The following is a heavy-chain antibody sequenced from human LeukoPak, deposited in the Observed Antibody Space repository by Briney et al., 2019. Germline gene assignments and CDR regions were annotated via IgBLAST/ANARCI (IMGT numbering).Heavy chain of an antibody. CDR1: HDSISTYS. V-gene: IGHV4-59*07. J-gene: IGHJ4*02. CDR2: VSYSGTT. Sequence: PSDTLSLTCTVSHDSISTYSWSWIRQPPGKGLEWLGYVSYSGTTNYNPSLKSRVTMSVDTSKSQFSLTLRSVTAADTAVYYCVGRYCTSTMCYVGAVAGYEFWGQGALVTVSS. D-gene: IGHD2-2*01. CDR3: VGRYCTSTMCYVGAVAGYEF.